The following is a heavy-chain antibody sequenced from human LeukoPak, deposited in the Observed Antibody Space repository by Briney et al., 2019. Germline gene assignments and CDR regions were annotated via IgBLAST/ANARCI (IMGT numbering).Heavy chain of an antibody. CDR2: INIRSSNI. V-gene: IGHV3-21*01. CDR1: GFTFNAYT. J-gene: IGHJ4*02. CDR3: AKESGDCGADCLALNDY. D-gene: IGHD2-21*02. Sequence: RGSLRLSCAASGFTFNAYTMSWVRQAPGKGLEWVSSINIRSSNIYYADSVKGRFTVSRDNTKNSLYLQMNGLRAEDTAVYFCAKESGDCGADCLALNDYWGQGTLVTVSS.